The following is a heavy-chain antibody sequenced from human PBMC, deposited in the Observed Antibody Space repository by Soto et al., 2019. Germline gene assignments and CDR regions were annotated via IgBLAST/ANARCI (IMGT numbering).Heavy chain of an antibody. D-gene: IGHD3-16*01. J-gene: IGHJ4*02. CDR1: GFAFSIFG. CDR3: AFGNLSYYFDY. Sequence: GSLRLSCVASGFAFSIFGMHWVRQAPGKGLEWVAIIWYDGSDKYYGDSVKGRFTISRDNSKNTLFLQMNSLRAEDTAVYHCAFGNLSYYFDYWGQGTPVTVSS. CDR2: IWYDGSDK. V-gene: IGHV3-33*01.